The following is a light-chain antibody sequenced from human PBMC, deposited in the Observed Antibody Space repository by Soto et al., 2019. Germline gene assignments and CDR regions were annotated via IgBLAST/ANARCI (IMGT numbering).Light chain of an antibody. J-gene: IGKJ3*01. CDR3: QQYNSWPFT. CDR2: GAA. V-gene: IGKV3-15*01. Sequence: EIVMTQSPATLSVSPGERATLSCRASQSVSSNLAWYHQRPCEAPTLLIYGAATRTTGIPARFSGSGSGTEFTLTISSLESEDFAVYYCQQYNSWPFTFGPGTKVDIK. CDR1: QSVSSN.